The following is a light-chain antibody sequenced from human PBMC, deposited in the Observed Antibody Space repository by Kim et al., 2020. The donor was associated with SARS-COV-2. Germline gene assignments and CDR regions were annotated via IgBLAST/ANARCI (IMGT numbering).Light chain of an antibody. V-gene: IGLV3-19*01. J-gene: IGLJ2*01. Sequence: AWGQTVRITCQGDSLSIYYASWDQQKPGQAPVLVIYGKNNRPSGIPDRFSGSRSGNTASLTITGAQAEDEADYYCNSRDSSGNHVVFGGGTQLTVL. CDR2: GKN. CDR3: NSRDSSGNHVV. CDR1: SLSIYY.